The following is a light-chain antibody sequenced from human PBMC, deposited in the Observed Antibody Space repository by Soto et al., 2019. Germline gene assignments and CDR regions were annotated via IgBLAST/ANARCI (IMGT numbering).Light chain of an antibody. V-gene: IGKV3-15*01. CDR3: QQYYNWPLT. CDR2: GTS. Sequence: LVMTQSPASLSVSPGEGATLSCRASQSFSSNVAWYQQKPGQAPRLLIHGTSTRVTGIPARFSGSGSGTEFTLTISSLQSEDFAVYYCQQYYNWPLTLGGGTKVDIK. CDR1: QSFSSN. J-gene: IGKJ4*01.